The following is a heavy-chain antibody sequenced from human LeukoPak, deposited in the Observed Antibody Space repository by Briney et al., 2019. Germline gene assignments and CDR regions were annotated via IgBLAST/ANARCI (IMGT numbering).Heavy chain of an antibody. CDR2: ISSSSSYI. CDR1: GFTFSSYS. V-gene: IGHV3-21*01. Sequence: GGSLRLSCAASGFTFSSYSMNWVRQAPGKGLEWVSSISSSSSYIYYADSVKGRFTISRDNAKNSLYLQMNSLRAEDTAVYYCARDSHGRYYYDSSGYWGQGTLVTVSP. J-gene: IGHJ4*02. D-gene: IGHD3-22*01. CDR3: ARDSHGRYYYDSSGY.